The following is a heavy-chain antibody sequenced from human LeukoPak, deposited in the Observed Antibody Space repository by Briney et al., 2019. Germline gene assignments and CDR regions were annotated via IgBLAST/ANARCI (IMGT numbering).Heavy chain of an antibody. CDR2: IYHSGST. V-gene: IGHV4-4*02. J-gene: IGHJ4*02. CDR3: ARALRYSYGYLGIDY. Sequence: SETLSLTCAVSGGSISSSNWWSWVRQPPGKGLEWIGEIYHSGSTNYNPSLKSRVTISVDKSKNQFSLKLSSVTAADTAVYYCARALRYSYGYLGIDYWGQGTLVTVSS. D-gene: IGHD5-18*01. CDR1: GGSISSSNW.